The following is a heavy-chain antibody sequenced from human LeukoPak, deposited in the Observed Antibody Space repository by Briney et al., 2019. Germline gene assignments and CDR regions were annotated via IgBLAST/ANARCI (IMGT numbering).Heavy chain of an antibody. V-gene: IGHV4-30-2*01. CDR1: GGSISSGGYY. CDR2: IYHSGST. Sequence: SETLSLTCTVSGGSISSGGYYWSWIRQPPGKGLEWIGYIYHSGSTYYNPSLKSRVTISVDRSKNQFSLKLSSVTAADTAVYYCARNADYDFWSGYQDYYYYYMDVWGKGTTVTVSS. CDR3: ARNADYDFWSGYQDYYYYYMDV. J-gene: IGHJ6*03. D-gene: IGHD3-3*01.